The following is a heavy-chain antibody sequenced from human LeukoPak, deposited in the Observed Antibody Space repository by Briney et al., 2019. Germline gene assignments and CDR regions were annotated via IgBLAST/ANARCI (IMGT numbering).Heavy chain of an antibody. D-gene: IGHD2-2*02. CDR3: ARRKLPCTSCYTGLDY. CDR2: ISSSGSTI. CDR1: GFTFSDYY. V-gene: IGHV3-11*04. Sequence: PGGSLRLSCAASGFTFSDYYMSWIRQAPEKGLEWVSYISSSGSTIYYADSVKGRFTISRDNAKNSLYLQMNSLRAEDTAVYYCARRKLPCTSCYTGLDYWGQGTLVTVSS. J-gene: IGHJ4*02.